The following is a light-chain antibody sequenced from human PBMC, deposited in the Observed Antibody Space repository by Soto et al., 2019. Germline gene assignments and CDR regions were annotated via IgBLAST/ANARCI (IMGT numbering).Light chain of an antibody. V-gene: IGLV2-8*01. Sequence: QSVLTQPPSASGSPGQSVTISCTGTSSDVGGYNYVSWYQQYPGRAPKLMIYEVPKRPSGVPDRFSGSKSGNTASLTVSGLQAEDEADYYCSSYAASNNFYFVFGGGTKVTVL. CDR1: SSDVGGYNY. J-gene: IGLJ3*02. CDR2: EVP. CDR3: SSYAASNNFYFV.